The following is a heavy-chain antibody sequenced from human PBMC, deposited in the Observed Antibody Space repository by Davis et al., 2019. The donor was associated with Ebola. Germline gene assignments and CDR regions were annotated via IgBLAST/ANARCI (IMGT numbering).Heavy chain of an antibody. D-gene: IGHD2-15*01. Sequence: MPSETLSLTCTVSGGSISSYYWSWIRQPPGKGLEWIGYIYYSGSTNYNPSLKSRVTISVDTSKNQFSLKLSSVTAADTAVFYCARGLGYCSGGSCSFPPFDYWGQGTLVTVSS. J-gene: IGHJ4*02. CDR2: IYYSGST. CDR3: ARGLGYCSGGSCSFPPFDY. CDR1: GGSISSYY. V-gene: IGHV4-59*01.